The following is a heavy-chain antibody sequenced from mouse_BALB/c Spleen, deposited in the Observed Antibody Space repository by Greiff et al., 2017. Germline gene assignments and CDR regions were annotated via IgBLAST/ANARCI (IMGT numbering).Heavy chain of an antibody. J-gene: IGHJ4*01. CDR3: SRAGARLAMDY. V-gene: IGHV5-6-3*01. CDR1: GFTFSSYG. Sequence: EVKVVESGGGLVQPGGSLKLSCAASGFTFSSYGMSWVRQTPDKRLELVATINSNGGSTYYPDSVKGRFTISRDNAKNTLYLQMSSLKSEDTAMYYCSRAGARLAMDYWGQGTSVTVSS. D-gene: IGHD6-1*01. CDR2: INSNGGST.